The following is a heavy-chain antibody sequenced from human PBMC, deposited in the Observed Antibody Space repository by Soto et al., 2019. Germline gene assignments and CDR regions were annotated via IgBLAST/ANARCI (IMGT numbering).Heavy chain of an antibody. CDR2: INPSGGST. Sequence: ASVKGSCKASGYTFTSDYMHWVRQAPGQGLEWMGIINPSGGSTSYAQKFQGRVTMTRDTSTSTVYMELGRLRSEETAVYYCARGAIPDYDFWSGYYPPDAFDISGQGTMVTVSS. V-gene: IGHV1-46*01. J-gene: IGHJ3*02. CDR1: GYTFTSDY. CDR3: ARGAIPDYDFWSGYYPPDAFDI. D-gene: IGHD3-3*01.